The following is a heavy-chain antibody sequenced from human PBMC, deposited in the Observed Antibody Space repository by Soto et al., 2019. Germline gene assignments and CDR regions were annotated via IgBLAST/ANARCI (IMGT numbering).Heavy chain of an antibody. CDR1: GDSVSSNGAC. D-gene: IGHD2-15*01. Sequence: SQTLSLTCVISGDSVSSNGACWNWIRQSPSRGLQWLGRIYYRSKWFHDYAASVESRMAINPDTSRNQFSLQLNYVTPEHTAVYYCARVHCSAGTCLDDLDFWGQGTTVTVSS. CDR3: ARVHCSAGTCLDDLDF. V-gene: IGHV6-1*01. CDR2: IYYRSKWFH. J-gene: IGHJ6*02.